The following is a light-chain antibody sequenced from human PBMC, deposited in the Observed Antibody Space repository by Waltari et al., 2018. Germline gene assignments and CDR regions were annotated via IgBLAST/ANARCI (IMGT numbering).Light chain of an antibody. J-gene: IGLJ3*02. CDR3: QSYDVSLSAWV. V-gene: IGLV1-40*01. CDR1: SSNVGAGFD. CDR2: DNI. Sequence: QSVLTQPPSVSGAPGQRVTISCTGSSSNVGAGFDLHWYQQLPGTAPKLLIYDNINRPPGVPDRFSGSKSGTSASLAIAGLQAEDEAYYYCQSYDVSLSAWVFGGGTKVTVL.